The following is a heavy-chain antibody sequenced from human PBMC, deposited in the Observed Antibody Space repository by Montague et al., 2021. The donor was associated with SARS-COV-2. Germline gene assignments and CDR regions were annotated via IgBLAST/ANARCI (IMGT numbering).Heavy chain of an antibody. V-gene: IGHV4-59*08. Sequence: ETLSLTCTVSGVSISSYYWSWIRQPPGKGLEWIGCIYFSGSTNYNPSLKSRVTISVDTSKNQFSLKLSSVTAADTAVYYCARHGRFSVIVNTPRGAFDIWGQGTMITVSS. CDR3: ARHGRFSVIVNTPRGAFDI. D-gene: IGHD3-22*01. CDR2: IYFSGST. J-gene: IGHJ3*02. CDR1: GVSISSYY.